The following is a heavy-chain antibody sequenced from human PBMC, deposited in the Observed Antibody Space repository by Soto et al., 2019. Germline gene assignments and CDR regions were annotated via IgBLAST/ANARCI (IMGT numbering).Heavy chain of an antibody. CDR1: VYSFSSSW. D-gene: IGHD1-1*01. CDR2: IYPGDSDT. J-gene: IGHJ4*02. CDR3: AREGTGLDY. Sequence: GASQKISCKRSVYSFSSSWIGSVREMPGKGLEWMGIIYPGDSDTRYSPSFQGQVTISADKSISTAYLQWSSLKASDTAIYYCAREGTGLDYWGQGTLVTVSS. V-gene: IGHV5-51*01.